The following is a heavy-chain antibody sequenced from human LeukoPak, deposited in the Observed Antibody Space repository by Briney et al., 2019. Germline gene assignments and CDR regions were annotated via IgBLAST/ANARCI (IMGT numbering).Heavy chain of an antibody. CDR3: ARDKEWYYYDSSGYYPFDY. CDR2: ISGSGGST. V-gene: IGHV3-23*01. Sequence: GGSLRLSCAASGFTFSSYAMSWVRQAPGKGLEWVSAISGSGGSTYYADSVKGRFTISRDNSKNTLYLQMNSLRAEDTAVYYCARDKEWYYYDSSGYYPFDYWGQGTLVTVSS. CDR1: GFTFSSYA. J-gene: IGHJ4*02. D-gene: IGHD3-22*01.